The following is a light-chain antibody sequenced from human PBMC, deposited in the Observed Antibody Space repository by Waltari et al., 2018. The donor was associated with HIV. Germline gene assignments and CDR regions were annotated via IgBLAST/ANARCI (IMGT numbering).Light chain of an antibody. J-gene: IGLJ3*02. CDR3: ATWDDSLNGRV. Sequence: QSVLTQPPSASGTPGQRVTISCSGSSSNIGSNTVNWYQQLPGTAPNLLIYSNYHRPSGVPDRFSGSKSGTSASLAISGLQSEDEADYYCATWDDSLNGRVFGGGTKLTVL. V-gene: IGLV1-44*01. CDR1: SSNIGSNT. CDR2: SNY.